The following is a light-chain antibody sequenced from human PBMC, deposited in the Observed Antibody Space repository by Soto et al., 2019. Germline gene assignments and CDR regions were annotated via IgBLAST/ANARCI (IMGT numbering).Light chain of an antibody. J-gene: IGLJ2*01. CDR3: QTWGTGFQF. V-gene: IGLV4-69*01. Sequence: QSVLTQSPSASASLGASVKLTCTLSSGHSSYAIAWHQKQPGKGPRYLMDLNNDGSHTKGDGIPDRFSGCSSGADRYLIISSLQSEDEADYYCQTWGTGFQFFGGGTKLTVL. CDR1: SGHSSYA. CDR2: LNNDGSH.